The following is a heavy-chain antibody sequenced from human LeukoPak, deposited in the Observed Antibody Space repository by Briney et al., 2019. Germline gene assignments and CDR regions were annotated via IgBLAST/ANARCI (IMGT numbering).Heavy chain of an antibody. CDR3: ARGRGYCSSTSCYTVHWFDP. V-gene: IGHV4-34*01. Sequence: SESLSLTCAVYGGSFSGYYWSWIRQPPGKGLEWIGEINHSGSTNYNPSLKSRVTISVDTSKNQFSLKLSSVTAADTAVYYCARGRGYCSSTSCYTVHWFDPWGQGTLVTVSS. J-gene: IGHJ5*02. CDR1: GGSFSGYY. CDR2: INHSGST. D-gene: IGHD2-2*02.